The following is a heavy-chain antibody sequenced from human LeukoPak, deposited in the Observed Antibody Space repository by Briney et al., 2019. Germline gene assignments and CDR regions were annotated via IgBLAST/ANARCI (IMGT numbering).Heavy chain of an antibody. V-gene: IGHV4-39*01. J-gene: IGHJ4*02. CDR2: IYYSGST. CDR1: GGSISSSSYY. Sequence: SETLSLTCTVSGGSISSSSYYWGWIRQPPGKGLEWIGSIYYSGSTYYNPSLKSRVTISVDTSKNQFSPKLSSVTAADTAVYYCATTPLAAAGTFDYWGQGTLVTVSS. D-gene: IGHD6-13*01. CDR3: ATTPLAAAGTFDY.